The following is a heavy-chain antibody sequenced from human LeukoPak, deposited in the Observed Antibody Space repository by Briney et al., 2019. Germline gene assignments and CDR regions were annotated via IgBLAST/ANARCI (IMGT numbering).Heavy chain of an antibody. Sequence: SETLSLTCTVSGGSISSGGYYWSWIRQPPGKGLEWIGYIYHSGSTYYNPSLKSRVTISVDTSKNQFSLQLNSVTPEDTAVYYCARDSGDILGWDYFDYWGQGTLVTVSS. D-gene: IGHD4-23*01. CDR3: ARDSGDILGWDYFDY. V-gene: IGHV4-30-2*01. CDR2: IYHSGST. CDR1: GGSISSGGYY. J-gene: IGHJ4*02.